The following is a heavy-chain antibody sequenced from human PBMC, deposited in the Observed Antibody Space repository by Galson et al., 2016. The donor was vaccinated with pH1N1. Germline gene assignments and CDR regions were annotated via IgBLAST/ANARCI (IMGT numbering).Heavy chain of an antibody. J-gene: IGHJ6*01. CDR2: ISLDSSNK. CDR3: TLLQEHL. CDR1: GFGFSSCA. Sequence: SLRLSCAASGFGFSSCAMHWVRQVPGQGLEWVAFISLDSSNKYYVDSVRGRFTVSRDNSKNTLFLQMNRLHQGPIGLPPGTLLQEHLWG. V-gene: IGHV3-30*04.